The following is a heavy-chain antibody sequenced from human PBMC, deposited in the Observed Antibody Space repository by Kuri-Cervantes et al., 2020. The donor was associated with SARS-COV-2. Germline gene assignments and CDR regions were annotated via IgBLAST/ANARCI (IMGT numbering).Heavy chain of an antibody. D-gene: IGHD6-13*01. CDR2: INTNTGNP. V-gene: IGHV7-4-1*02. CDR3: TRVVRGSSWLNNFDY. CDR1: GYTFATYA. J-gene: IGHJ4*02. Sequence: ASVKVSCKASGYTFATYAMNWVRQAPGQGLEWMGWINTNTGNPTYAQGFTGRFVFSLDTSVSTAYLQISSLKAEDTAVYYCTRVVRGSSWLNNFDYWGQGTLVTVSS.